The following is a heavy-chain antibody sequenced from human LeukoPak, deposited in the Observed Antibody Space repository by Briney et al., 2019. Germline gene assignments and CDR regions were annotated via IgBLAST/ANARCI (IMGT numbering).Heavy chain of an antibody. J-gene: IGHJ4*02. Sequence: GGSLRLSCAASGFTFSSYAMSWVRQAPGKGLEWVSVLYSGGSTYYADSVKGRFTISRDSSKNTLYLQMNSLRAEDTAVFYCARTSIVGASGYYFDYWGQGTLVTVSS. D-gene: IGHD1-26*01. CDR3: ARTSIVGASGYYFDY. V-gene: IGHV3-66*01. CDR1: GFTFSSYA. CDR2: LYSGGST.